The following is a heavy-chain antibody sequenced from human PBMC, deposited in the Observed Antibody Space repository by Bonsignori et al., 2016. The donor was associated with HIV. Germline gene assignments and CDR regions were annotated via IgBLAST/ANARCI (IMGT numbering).Heavy chain of an antibody. CDR2: INHSGST. J-gene: IGHJ4*02. Sequence: WIRQPPGKGLEWMGEINHSGSTNYIPSLKSRVTISVDTSKNQFSLKLSSVTAADTAVYYCARGDGYDSRGYDYWGQGTLVTVSS. V-gene: IGHV4-34*01. D-gene: IGHD3-22*01. CDR3: ARGDGYDSRGYDY.